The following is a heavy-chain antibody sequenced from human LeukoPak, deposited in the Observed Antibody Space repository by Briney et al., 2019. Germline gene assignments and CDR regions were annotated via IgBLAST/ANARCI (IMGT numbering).Heavy chain of an antibody. CDR2: FSGSGGST. V-gene: IGHV3-23*01. CDR1: GFTFSSYA. J-gene: IGHJ1*01. D-gene: IGHD4-11*01. Sequence: GGSLRLSCAASGFTFSSYAMSWVRQAPGKGLECISGFSGSGGSTYYADSVKGRFTISRDNSKNTLYLQMNSLRAEDTAVYYCAKVLNYYSTEYFQHWGQGTLVTVSS. CDR3: AKVLNYYSTEYFQH.